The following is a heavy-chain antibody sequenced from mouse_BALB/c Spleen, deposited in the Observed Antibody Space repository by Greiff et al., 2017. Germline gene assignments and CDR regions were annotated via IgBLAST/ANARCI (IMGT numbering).Heavy chain of an antibody. CDR3: AREQGDNYYAMDY. J-gene: IGHJ4*01. CDR2: ISSGGST. CDR1: GFTFSSYA. V-gene: IGHV5-6-5*01. Sequence: EVKLMESGGGLVKPGGSLKLSCAASGFTFSSYAMSWVRQTPEKRLEWVASISSGGSTYYPDSVKGRFTISRDNARNILYLQMSSLRSEDTAMYYCAREQGDNYYAMDYWGQGTSVTVSS.